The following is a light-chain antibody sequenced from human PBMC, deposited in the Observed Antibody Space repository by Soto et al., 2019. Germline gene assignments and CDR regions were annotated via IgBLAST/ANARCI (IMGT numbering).Light chain of an antibody. Sequence: EIVLTQSPATLSLSPGERATLSCTASQSISNSLAWYQQKPGQAPRLLIYDASNRATGIPARFSGSGSGADITLTIISLEPEDFVVYYCHQRSNWPQTFGQGTKVEI. CDR1: QSISNS. J-gene: IGKJ1*01. V-gene: IGKV3-11*01. CDR3: HQRSNWPQT. CDR2: DAS.